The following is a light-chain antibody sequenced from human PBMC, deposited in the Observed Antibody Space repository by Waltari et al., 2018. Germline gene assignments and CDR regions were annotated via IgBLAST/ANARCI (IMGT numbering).Light chain of an antibody. CDR3: QEYGDTPPYT. CDR2: HTS. Sequence: DIVMTQSPGTLSLSPGEEASLSCRASQTVSGNYLAWYQHKPGQTPRLLIYHTSARAAGVPDRFRGSGSGTDFTLTISRLEPEDFAVYYCQEYGDTPPYTFGQGTTVEIK. J-gene: IGKJ2*01. CDR1: QTVSGNY. V-gene: IGKV3-20*01.